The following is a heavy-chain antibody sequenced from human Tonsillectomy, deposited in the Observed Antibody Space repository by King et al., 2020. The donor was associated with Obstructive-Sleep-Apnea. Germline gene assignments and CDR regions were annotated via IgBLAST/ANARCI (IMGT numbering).Heavy chain of an antibody. Sequence: VQLVESGGGVVQPGRSLRLSCAASGFTFSGYAMHWVRQAPGKGLEWVAVISYDGSNKYYADSVKGRFTISRDNSKNTLYLQMNSLRAEDTAVYYCAREYDYLDAFDIWGQGTMVTVSS. CDR3: AREYDYLDAFDI. CDR2: ISYDGSNK. D-gene: IGHD4-11*01. V-gene: IGHV3-30-3*01. J-gene: IGHJ3*02. CDR1: GFTFSGYA.